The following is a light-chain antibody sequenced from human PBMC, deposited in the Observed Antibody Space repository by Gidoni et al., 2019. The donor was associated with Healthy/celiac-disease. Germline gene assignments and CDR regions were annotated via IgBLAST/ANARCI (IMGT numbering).Light chain of an antibody. CDR3: QQYNSFWT. CDR2: KAS. J-gene: IGKJ1*01. V-gene: IGKV1-5*03. CDR1: QSISSW. Sequence: IHMTQSPSTLSASVGDRVTITCRASQSISSWLAWYQQKPGKAPKLLNYKASSLESGVPSRFSGSGSGTEFTLTISGLQADDFANYYCQQYNSFWTFGQXTKVEIK.